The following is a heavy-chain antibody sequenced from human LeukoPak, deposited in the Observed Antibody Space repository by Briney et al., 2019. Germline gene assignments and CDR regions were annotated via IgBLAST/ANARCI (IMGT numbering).Heavy chain of an antibody. V-gene: IGHV3-30*18. J-gene: IGHJ4*02. D-gene: IGHD3-22*01. CDR2: ISYDGSNK. CDR1: GFTFSSYG. Sequence: GRSLRLSCAASGFTFSSYGMHWVRQAPGKGLEWVAVISYDGSNKYYADSVKGRFTISRDNSKNTVYLQMNSLRAEDTAVYHCAKDLETYYYDSSGPSYWGQGTLVTVSS. CDR3: AKDLETYYYDSSGPSY.